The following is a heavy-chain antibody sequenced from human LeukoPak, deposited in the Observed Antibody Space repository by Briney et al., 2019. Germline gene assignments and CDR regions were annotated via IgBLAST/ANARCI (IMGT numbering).Heavy chain of an antibody. D-gene: IGHD2-21*02. CDR3: AASGVVTGGPQGFDI. Sequence: PGGSLRLSCAASGFSFSSYSMNWVRQAPGKGLEWVSSISSSSSYIYYADSVKGRFTISRDNARNSLYLQMNSLSGEDTAVYYCAASGVVTGGPQGFDIWGQGTMVTVSS. CDR2: ISSSSSYI. CDR1: GFSFSSYS. V-gene: IGHV3-21*06. J-gene: IGHJ3*02.